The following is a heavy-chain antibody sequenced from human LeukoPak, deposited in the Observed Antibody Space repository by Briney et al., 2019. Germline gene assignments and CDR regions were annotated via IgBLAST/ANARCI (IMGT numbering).Heavy chain of an antibody. V-gene: IGHV4-30-2*01. J-gene: IGHJ4*02. CDR1: GGSISSGGYS. Sequence: PSETLSLTCAVSGGSISSGGYSWSWIRQPPGKGLEWIGYIYHSGSTYYNPSLKSRVTISVDRSKNQFSLKLSSVTAADTAVYYCARVFIDNGGFDYWGQGTLVTVSS. CDR2: IYHSGST. D-gene: IGHD4-23*01. CDR3: ARVFIDNGGFDY.